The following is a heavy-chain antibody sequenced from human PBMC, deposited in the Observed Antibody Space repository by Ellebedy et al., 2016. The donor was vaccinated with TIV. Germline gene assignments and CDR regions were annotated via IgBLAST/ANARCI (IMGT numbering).Heavy chain of an antibody. Sequence: GESLKISCAASGFIFRSYWMHWVRQAPGKGLVWVSRMDSGGSTTDYADSVKGRFTISRDNAKNTLYLQMDSLRAEDTAVYYCARAGSYLSEAVFYWGQGTLVTVSS. D-gene: IGHD3-10*01. J-gene: IGHJ4*02. CDR3: ARAGSYLSEAVFY. CDR2: MDSGGSTT. V-gene: IGHV3-74*01. CDR1: GFIFRSYW.